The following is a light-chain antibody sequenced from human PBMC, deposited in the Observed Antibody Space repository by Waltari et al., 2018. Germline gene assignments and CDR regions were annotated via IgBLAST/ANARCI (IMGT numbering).Light chain of an antibody. CDR3: CSFAGSHTEI. Sequence: QSALTQPRSVSGSPGQSVTISCTTPITYVSWYQQHPGKAPKRIIYYDNKRPSGVPDRFSGSKSGNTASLTISGLQTEDEADYYCCSFAGSHTEIFDGGTKLTVL. CDR1: ITY. V-gene: IGLV2-11*01. CDR2: YDN. J-gene: IGLJ2*01.